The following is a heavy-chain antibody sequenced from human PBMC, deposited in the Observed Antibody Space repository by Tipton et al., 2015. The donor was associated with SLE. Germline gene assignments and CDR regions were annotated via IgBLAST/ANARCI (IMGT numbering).Heavy chain of an antibody. CDR3: ARDRPGGYFDY. V-gene: IGHV3-30*19. D-gene: IGHD4-23*01. CDR1: GFTFSGYG. CDR2: ISYDGSNK. J-gene: IGHJ4*02. Sequence: SLRLSCAASGFTFSGYGMHWVRQAPGKGLEWVAVISYDGSNKYYADSVKGRFTISGDNSKNTLYLQMNSLRAEDTAVYYCARDRPGGYFDYWGQGTLVTVSS.